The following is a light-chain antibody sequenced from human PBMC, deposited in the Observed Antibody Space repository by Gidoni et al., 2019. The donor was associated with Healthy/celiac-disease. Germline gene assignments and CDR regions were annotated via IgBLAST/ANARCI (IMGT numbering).Light chain of an antibody. V-gene: IGKV1-39*01. CDR3: QQYYSTPRT. CDR2: AAS. J-gene: IGKJ1*01. CDR1: QGISNY. Sequence: DIQMTQAPSSLSASVGDRVTITCQASQGISNYLNWYQQKPGKAPKLLIYAASNLQSGVPSRFSGSGSGTDFTLTISSLQPEDIATYYCQQYYSTPRTFGQGTKVEIK.